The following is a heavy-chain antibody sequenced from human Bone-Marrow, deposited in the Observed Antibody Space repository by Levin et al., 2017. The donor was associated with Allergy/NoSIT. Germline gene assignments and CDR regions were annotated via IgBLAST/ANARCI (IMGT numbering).Heavy chain of an antibody. V-gene: IGHV3-30*04. CDR1: GFTFSTYA. CDR3: ARGHGGNFWSDYNAGTDNEYFQH. D-gene: IGHD3-3*01. CDR2: ISNDGTNN. J-gene: IGHJ1*01. Sequence: QPGGSLRLSCAASGFTFSTYAMHWVRQAPDKGLDWVAFISNDGTNNNYADSVKGRFTISRDNSNNTLYLQMNSLRAEDTAVYFCARGHGGNFWSDYNAGTDNEYFQHWGQGTLVTVSS.